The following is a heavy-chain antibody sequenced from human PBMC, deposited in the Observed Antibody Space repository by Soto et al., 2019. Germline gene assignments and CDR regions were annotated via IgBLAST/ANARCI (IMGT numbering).Heavy chain of an antibody. D-gene: IGHD6-19*01. CDR3: TTARHCSADACPAAE. CDR1: GFPFTTSG. V-gene: IGHV3-23*01. Sequence: EVQLLESGGGLVQPGGSVRLSCAASGFPFTTSGFLWVRKPPGEGLEWVSAIGPNPVNTNYRDSVRGRFTISRDNSRNTVFLQMSALRPEDTALYYCTTARHCSADACPAAEWGQGTLITVSS. J-gene: IGHJ4*02. CDR2: IGPNPVNT.